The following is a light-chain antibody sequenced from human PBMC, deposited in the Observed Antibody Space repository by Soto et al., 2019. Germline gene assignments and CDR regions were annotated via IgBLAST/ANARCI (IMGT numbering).Light chain of an antibody. V-gene: IGKV3-11*01. CDR1: QSVSNY. CDR2: DVT. CDR3: QSLFT. Sequence: EIVLTQSPATLSLSPGERATLSCRASQSVSNYLAWYQLKPGQAPRLLIYDVTNRATGIPARFSGSGSGTDFTLTISSLEPEDFAVYYCQSLFTFGPGTKVDIK. J-gene: IGKJ3*01.